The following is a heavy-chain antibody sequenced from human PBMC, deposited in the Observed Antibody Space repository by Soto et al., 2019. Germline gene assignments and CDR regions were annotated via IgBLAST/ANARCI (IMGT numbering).Heavy chain of an antibody. J-gene: IGHJ3*02. CDR1: GGPFNNHA. D-gene: IGHD4-17*01. V-gene: IGHV1-69*01. CDR2: VIPTLATA. Sequence: QVQLVQSGAEVKKPGSSVKVSCKTSGGPFNNHAINWVRQAPGQGLEWVGLVIPTLATADYAQKFQGRVTMTADESKNTAYMELSSLRSDDTGVYYCASDYGEIDAFDIVGQGTLVTVPS. CDR3: ASDYGEIDAFDI.